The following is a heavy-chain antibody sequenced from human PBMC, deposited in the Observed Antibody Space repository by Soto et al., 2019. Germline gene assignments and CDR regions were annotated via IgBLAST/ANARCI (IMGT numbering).Heavy chain of an antibody. CDR3: GYFRWFDP. CDR2: IYHSGST. D-gene: IGHD3-10*01. V-gene: IGHV4-30-2*01. Sequence: SETLSLTCAVSGGSISSGGYSWSWIRQPPGKGLEWIGYIYHSGSTYYNPSLKSRVTISVDRSKNQFSLKLSSVTAADTAVYYCGYFRWFDPWGQGTLVTVSS. CDR1: GGSISSGGYS. J-gene: IGHJ5*02.